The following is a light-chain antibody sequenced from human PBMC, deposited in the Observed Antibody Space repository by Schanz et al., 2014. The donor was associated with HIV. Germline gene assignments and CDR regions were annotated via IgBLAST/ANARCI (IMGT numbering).Light chain of an antibody. J-gene: IGKJ4*01. V-gene: IGKV1-12*01. CDR1: QSISNS. Sequence: DVQMTQSPSTLSASVGDRVTITCRASQSISNSLAWYQQRPGKAPKVLIYAASSLQRGAPSRFSGSGSGTDFTLTISSLQPEDFATYYCQQTNSFPRTFGGGTKVDFK. CDR3: QQTNSFPRT. CDR2: AAS.